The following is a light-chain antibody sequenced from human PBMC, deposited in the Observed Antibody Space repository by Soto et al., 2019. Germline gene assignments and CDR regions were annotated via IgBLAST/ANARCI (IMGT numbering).Light chain of an antibody. CDR3: HQFKSYPIT. V-gene: IGKV1-13*02. CDR2: DAS. Sequence: AIQLTQSPSSLSASVGDRVTLTCRASQGISTALAWCQQKPGKAPNLLIFDASKLESGVPSRFSGSGSGTDFTLTISSLQPEDYATYYCHQFKSYPITFGQGTRLEI. CDR1: QGISTA. J-gene: IGKJ5*01.